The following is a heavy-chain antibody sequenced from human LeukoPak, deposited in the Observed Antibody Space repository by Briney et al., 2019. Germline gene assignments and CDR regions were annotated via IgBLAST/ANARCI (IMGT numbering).Heavy chain of an antibody. V-gene: IGHV1-18*01. Sequence: ASVKVSCKASGYTFTSYGISWVRQAPGQGLERMGWISVYNGNTKYAQNFQGRVTMTTDTSTSTAYMELRSLRSDDTAVYYCARDRIAVRPGWFDPWGQGTLVTVSS. CDR1: GYTFTSYG. CDR2: ISVYNGNT. CDR3: ARDRIAVRPGWFDP. J-gene: IGHJ5*02. D-gene: IGHD6-6*01.